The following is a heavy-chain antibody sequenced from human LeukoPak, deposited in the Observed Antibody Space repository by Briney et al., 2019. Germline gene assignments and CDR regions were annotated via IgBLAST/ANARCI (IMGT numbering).Heavy chain of an antibody. CDR2: IYPGDSDI. V-gene: IGHV5-51*01. D-gene: IGHD6-13*01. J-gene: IGHJ4*02. CDR3: ARLARTGYSSSWFDY. CDR1: GYSFTNYW. Sequence: GESLKISCKVSGYSFTNYWIGWVRQMPGKGLEWMGIIYPGDSDIRYSPSFQGQVTISADKTISTAYLQWSSLRASDTAMYYCARLARTGYSSSWFDYWGQGTLVTVSS.